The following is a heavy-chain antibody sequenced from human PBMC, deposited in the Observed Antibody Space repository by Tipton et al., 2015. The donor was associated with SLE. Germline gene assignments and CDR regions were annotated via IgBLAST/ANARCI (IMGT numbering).Heavy chain of an antibody. CDR3: ARDDFSNFYDY. V-gene: IGHV1-3*01. J-gene: IGHJ4*02. D-gene: IGHD4-11*01. Sequence: QVQLVQSGAEVKKPGASVKLSCKASGYFFTHYTIHWVRRGPGQGLEWMGWINADNGNTRYSQKFQGRVTFTRDTSATTAYMELSSLTSEDTAVYYCARDDFSNFYDYWGQGTLVTVSS. CDR1: GYFFTHYT. CDR2: INADNGNT.